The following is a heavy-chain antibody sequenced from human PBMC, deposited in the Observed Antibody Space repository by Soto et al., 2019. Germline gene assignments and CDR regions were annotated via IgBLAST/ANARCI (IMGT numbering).Heavy chain of an antibody. CDR1: GFSFSDYS. V-gene: IGHV3-21*02. CDR3: GSQNRPGKY. CDR2: ITGSSEYI. J-gene: IGHJ4*02. Sequence: EAQLVESGGGLVKPGGSLRLSCAASGFSFSDYSMAWVRQAPGKGLEWVSSITGSSEYIFYADSVQGRFTISRDNARNSLYLQMNSLRDEDTAVYYCGSQNRPGKYWGQGTLVTVSS.